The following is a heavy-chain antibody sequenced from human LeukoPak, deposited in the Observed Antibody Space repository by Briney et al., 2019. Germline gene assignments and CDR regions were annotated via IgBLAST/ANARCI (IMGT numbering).Heavy chain of an antibody. Sequence: SETLSLTCAVYGGSFSGYYWSWIRQPPGKGLEWIGEVNQSGSTKYNPSLKSRVTISVDTSKNQFSLKLSSVTAADTAVYYCASRGRVGYNRNYGDYWGQGTLVTVSS. D-gene: IGHD1-14*01. V-gene: IGHV4-34*01. CDR1: GGSFSGYY. J-gene: IGHJ4*02. CDR3: ASRGRVGYNRNYGDY. CDR2: VNQSGST.